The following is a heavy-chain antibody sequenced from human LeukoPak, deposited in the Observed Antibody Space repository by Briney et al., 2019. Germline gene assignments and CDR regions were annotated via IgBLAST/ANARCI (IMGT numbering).Heavy chain of an antibody. J-gene: IGHJ4*02. D-gene: IGHD3-10*01. V-gene: IGHV4-38-2*02. Sequence: SETLSLTCTVSGYSISSGYYWGWVRQPPGEGLGWIGYIHYNGSTKYKSSLKSRVTISVDTSKNQFSLKLNSVTAADTAVYYCARGKEVITMLRGLKPGYYFDYWGQGTLVTVSS. CDR1: GYSISSGYY. CDR2: IHYNGST. CDR3: ARGKEVITMLRGLKPGYYFDY.